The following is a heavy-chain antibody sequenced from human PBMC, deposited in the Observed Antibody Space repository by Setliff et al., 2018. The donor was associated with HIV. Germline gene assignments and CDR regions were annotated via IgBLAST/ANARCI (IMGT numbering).Heavy chain of an antibody. Sequence: ETLSLTCAVSGGSISTSSYYWGWIRQPPGKGLEWVSILHRDGGTYSADSVKGRFTISRDNSKNTLYLRMNNLRVDDTAVYYCARLNFWSVLYNWPDPWGQGTLVTVSS. CDR2: LHRDGGT. J-gene: IGHJ5*02. V-gene: IGHV3-53*01. CDR1: GGSISTSSYY. D-gene: IGHD3-3*01. CDR3: ARLNFWSVLYNWPDP.